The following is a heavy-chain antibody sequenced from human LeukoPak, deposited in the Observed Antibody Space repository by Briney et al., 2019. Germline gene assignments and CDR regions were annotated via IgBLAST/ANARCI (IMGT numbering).Heavy chain of an antibody. V-gene: IGHV1-24*01. Sequence: GASVKVSCKVSGYIPTELSMHWVRQAPGKGLEWMGGFDPEDGETIYAQKFQGRVTMTEDTSTDTAYMELSSLRSEDTAVYYCATGPPSNYYGSGSYYSAFDYWGQGTLVTVSS. CDR2: FDPEDGET. CDR3: ATGPPSNYYGSGSYYSAFDY. CDR1: GYIPTELS. D-gene: IGHD3-10*01. J-gene: IGHJ4*02.